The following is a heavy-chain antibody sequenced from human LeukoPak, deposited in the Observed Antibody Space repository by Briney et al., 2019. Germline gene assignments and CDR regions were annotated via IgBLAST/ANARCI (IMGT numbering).Heavy chain of an antibody. CDR2: MKGTGET. CDR3: ARASWVSSADAVR. D-gene: IGHD3-3*01. CDR1: GLSFSSFA. Sequence: GGSLRLSCAASGLSFSSFAMSWVRQAPARGLEWLSSMKGTGETFYADSVRGRFTLSRDDSRNTVYLQLNNLRVEDTAVYYCARASWVSSADAVRWGQGTVVTVSS. V-gene: IGHV3-23*01. J-gene: IGHJ4*02.